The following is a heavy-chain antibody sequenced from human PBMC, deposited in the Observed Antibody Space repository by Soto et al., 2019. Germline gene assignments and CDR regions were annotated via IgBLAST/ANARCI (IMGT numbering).Heavy chain of an antibody. D-gene: IGHD3-16*01. CDR2: IYYSGST. Sequence: SETLCLTWTVSGGSISSGDYYRRWIRQTPGKGLERIGYIYYSGSTYYNPSLKSRVTISVDTSKNQFSLKLSSVTAADTAVYYCARAHGGVLRHYYYGMDVWGEGTTVTGSS. J-gene: IGHJ6*04. CDR3: ARAHGGVLRHYYYGMDV. CDR1: GGSISSGDYY. V-gene: IGHV4-30-4*08.